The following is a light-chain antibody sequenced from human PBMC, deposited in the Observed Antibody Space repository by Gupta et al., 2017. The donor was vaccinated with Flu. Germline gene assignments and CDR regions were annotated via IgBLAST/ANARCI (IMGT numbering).Light chain of an antibody. CDR3: QQYKSTPNG. Sequence: DIVMTQSPDSLAVSLGERASINCKSSQRVSYSSNNKNYLAWYQQKPGQPPKLLMYWASARESGVPNRFSGSGSGTDFTLTISSLQAVDVAVYYCQQYKSTPNGFGQGTKMEIK. CDR1: QRVSYSSNNKNY. J-gene: IGKJ2*03. V-gene: IGKV4-1*01. CDR2: WAS.